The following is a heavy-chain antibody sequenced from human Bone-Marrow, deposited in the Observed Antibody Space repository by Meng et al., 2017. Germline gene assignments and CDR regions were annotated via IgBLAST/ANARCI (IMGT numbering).Heavy chain of an antibody. D-gene: IGHD5-18*01. Sequence: GGSLRLSCAASGFTFSSYWMHWVRQAPGKGLVWVSRINSDGSSTSYADSVKGRFTISRDNAKNSLYLQMNSLRAEDTAVYYCARGGYSYGYAFDIWGQGTMVTVSS. J-gene: IGHJ3*02. V-gene: IGHV3-74*01. CDR1: GFTFSSYW. CDR2: INSDGSST. CDR3: ARGGYSYGYAFDI.